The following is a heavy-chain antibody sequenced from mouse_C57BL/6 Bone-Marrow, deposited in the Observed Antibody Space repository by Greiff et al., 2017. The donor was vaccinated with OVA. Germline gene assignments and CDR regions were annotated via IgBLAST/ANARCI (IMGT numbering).Heavy chain of an antibody. CDR3: ASYYDGRGFDY. J-gene: IGHJ2*01. CDR1: EYEFPSHD. CDR2: INSDSGST. D-gene: IGHD1-1*01. V-gene: IGHV5-2*01. Sequence: EVKLMESGGGLVQPGESLKLSCESNEYEFPSHDMSWVRKTPEKRLELVAAINSDSGSTYYPDNLERRFIITRDNTKKTLYLQIHSLRSEDPAWYYCASYYDGRGFDYWGQGTTLTVSS.